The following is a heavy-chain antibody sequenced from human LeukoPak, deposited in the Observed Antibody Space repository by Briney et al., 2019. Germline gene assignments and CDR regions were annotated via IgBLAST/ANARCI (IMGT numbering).Heavy chain of an antibody. CDR1: GFTFSSYD. J-gene: IGHJ4*02. Sequence: GGSLRLSCAASGFTFSSYDMNWVRQAPGKGLEWVSSISSRSTSIYYADSVKGRFTISRDNAKNSLYLQMNSLRAEDTAVYWCARDYIAYDPLDYWGQGTLVTVSS. CDR3: ARDYIAYDPLDY. CDR2: ISSRSTSI. V-gene: IGHV3-21*01. D-gene: IGHD3-3*01.